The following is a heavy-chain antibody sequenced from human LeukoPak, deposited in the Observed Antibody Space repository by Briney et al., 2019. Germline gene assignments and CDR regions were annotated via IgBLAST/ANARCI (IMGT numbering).Heavy chain of an antibody. Sequence: GGSLRLSCAASGFTFSSYWMSWVRQAPGKGLEWVANIKQDGSEKYYVDSVKGRFTISRDNAKNSLYLQMNSLRAEDTAVYYCAGSPGFYYYYGMDVWGQGTTVTVSS. J-gene: IGHJ6*02. CDR3: AGSPGFYYYYGMDV. D-gene: IGHD3-10*01. CDR1: GFTFSSYW. CDR2: IKQDGSEK. V-gene: IGHV3-7*01.